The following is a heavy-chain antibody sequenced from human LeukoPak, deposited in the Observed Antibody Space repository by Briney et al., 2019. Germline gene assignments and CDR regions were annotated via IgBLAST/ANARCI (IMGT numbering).Heavy chain of an antibody. CDR1: GYTFTSFG. CDR3: ARGQFGDPSFDY. V-gene: IGHV1-18*01. Sequence: ASVKVSCKASGYTFTSFGITWVRQAPGQGLEWMGWISGNNGHTNYAQKLQDGVTMTTDTSTSTAYMELRSLRSDDTAVYYCARGQFGDPSFDYWGQGTLVTVSS. J-gene: IGHJ4*02. CDR2: ISGNNGHT. D-gene: IGHD3-10*01.